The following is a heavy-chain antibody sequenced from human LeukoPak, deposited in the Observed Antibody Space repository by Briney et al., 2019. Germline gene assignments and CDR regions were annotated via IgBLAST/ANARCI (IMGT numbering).Heavy chain of an antibody. CDR2: IYTSGST. D-gene: IGHD2-2*02. CDR3: AREGCSSTSCYIGLGRYYYMDV. Sequence: PSETLSLTCTVSGGSISSGSYYWSWIRQPAGKGLEWIGRIYTSGSTNYNPSLKSRVTISVDTSKNQFSLKLSSVTAADTAVYYCAREGCSSTSCYIGLGRYYYMDVWGKGTTVTVSS. V-gene: IGHV4-61*02. J-gene: IGHJ6*03. CDR1: GGSISSGSYY.